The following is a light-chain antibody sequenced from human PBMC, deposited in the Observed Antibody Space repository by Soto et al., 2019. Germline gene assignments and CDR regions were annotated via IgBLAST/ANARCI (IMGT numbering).Light chain of an antibody. CDR1: QSIGRW. CDR3: QPYKGT. J-gene: IGKJ1*01. V-gene: IGKV1-5*01. Sequence: DIQMTQSPSTLSASVGDRVTITCRASQSIGRWLAWYQQKPGAAPKLLIYYASSLQSGVPSRFSGSGSGTEFTLSISSLQPDDFANYYCQPYKGTFGQGTKVEIK. CDR2: YAS.